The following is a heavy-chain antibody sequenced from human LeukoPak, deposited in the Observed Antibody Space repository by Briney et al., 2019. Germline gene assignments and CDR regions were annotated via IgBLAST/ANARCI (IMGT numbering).Heavy chain of an antibody. V-gene: IGHV1-18*01. CDR1: GYTFTSYG. D-gene: IGHD4-17*01. CDR2: ISAYNGNT. Sequence: ASVKVSCKASGYTFTSYGISWVRQAPGQGLEWMGWISAYNGNTNYAQKLQGRVTMTTDTSTSTAYMELRSLRSDDTAVYYCARAPYCDYENFRFDPWGQGTLVTVSS. CDR3: ARAPYCDYENFRFDP. J-gene: IGHJ5*02.